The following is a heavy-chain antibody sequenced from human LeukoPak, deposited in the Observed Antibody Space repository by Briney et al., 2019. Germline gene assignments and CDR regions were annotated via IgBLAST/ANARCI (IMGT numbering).Heavy chain of an antibody. Sequence: PGRSLRLSCAASGFTFSSYAMHWVRPAPGKGLEWVAGISYDGSNKYYADSVKGRFTISRDNSKNTLYLQMNSLRAEDTAVYYCARVPRASSSWIGWFDPWGQGTLVTVSS. CDR1: GFTFSSYA. CDR3: ARVPRASSSWIGWFDP. J-gene: IGHJ5*02. D-gene: IGHD6-13*01. CDR2: ISYDGSNK. V-gene: IGHV3-30*01.